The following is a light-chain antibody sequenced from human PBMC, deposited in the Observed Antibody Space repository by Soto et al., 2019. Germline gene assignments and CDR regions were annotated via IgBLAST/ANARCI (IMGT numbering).Light chain of an antibody. Sequence: QSALTQPPSVSGSPGQSVTISCTGTSSDLGRYNRVSWYQQPPGTAPKLLIYEVRNQPSGVPDRFSGSKSANTASLTISGLQAEDEADYYCSLYTSSSTFVFGTGTKVTVL. CDR2: EVR. J-gene: IGLJ1*01. CDR3: SLYTSSSTFV. V-gene: IGLV2-18*01. CDR1: SSDLGRYNR.